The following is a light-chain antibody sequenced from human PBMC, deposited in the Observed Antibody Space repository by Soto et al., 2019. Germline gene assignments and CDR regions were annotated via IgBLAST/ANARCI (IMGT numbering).Light chain of an antibody. Sequence: ELVLAQSPATLTLSPGERATLSCEAGQSGVRDLAWYYQQPGQAARILIYCASSRAHSSPARFSGSGSGRDFSLPISSLQSEDYAVYYCQQYDKWHSWTFGQGTKVDIK. CDR3: QQYDKWHSWT. J-gene: IGKJ1*01. CDR2: CAS. V-gene: IGKV3-15*01. CDR1: QSGVRD.